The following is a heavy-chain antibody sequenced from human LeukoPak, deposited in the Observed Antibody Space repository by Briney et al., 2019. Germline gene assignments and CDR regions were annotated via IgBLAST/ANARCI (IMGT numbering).Heavy chain of an antibody. Sequence: PGGSLRLSCAASGFTFSAYSMNWVRQAPGKGLEWVSYITSGTSNMYYADSVKGRFTISRDNAKNSLYLQMNCLRAEDTGMYYCARVRGSYYMDVWGKGTTVTVSS. CDR1: GFTFSAYS. J-gene: IGHJ6*03. V-gene: IGHV3-48*01. CDR3: ARVRGSYYMDV. CDR2: ITSGTSNM.